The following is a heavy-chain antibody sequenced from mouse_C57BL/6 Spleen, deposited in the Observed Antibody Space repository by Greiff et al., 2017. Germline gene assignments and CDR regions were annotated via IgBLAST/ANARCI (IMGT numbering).Heavy chain of an antibody. J-gene: IGHJ4*01. V-gene: IGHV2-2*01. Sequence: VQLQQSGPGLVQPSQSLSITCTVSGFSLTSYGVHWVRQSPGKGLEWLGVIWSGGSTDYNAAFISRLSISKDNSKSQVFFKMNSLQADDTAIYYCARAYYDYDEGYYAMDYWGQGTSVTVSS. CDR1: GFSLTSYG. CDR2: IWSGGST. D-gene: IGHD2-4*01. CDR3: ARAYYDYDEGYYAMDY.